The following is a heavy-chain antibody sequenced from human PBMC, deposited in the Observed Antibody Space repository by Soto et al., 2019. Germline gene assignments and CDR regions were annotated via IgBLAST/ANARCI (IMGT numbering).Heavy chain of an antibody. J-gene: IGHJ5*02. V-gene: IGHV1-69*13. CDR3: ARDSSSSSYNWFDP. Sequence: SVKVSCKASGCTFSSYAISWVRQAPGQGLEWMGGIIPIFGTAHYAQTFQGRVTITADESTSTAYMELSSLRSEDTAVYYCARDSSSSSYNWFDPWGQGTLVTVSS. CDR2: IIPIFGTA. CDR1: GCTFSSYA. D-gene: IGHD2-2*01.